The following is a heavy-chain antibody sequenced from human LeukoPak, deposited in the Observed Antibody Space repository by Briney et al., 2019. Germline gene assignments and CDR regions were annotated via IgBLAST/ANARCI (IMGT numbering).Heavy chain of an antibody. J-gene: IGHJ4*02. CDR3: ARGPTYQPIDF. V-gene: IGHV4-39*02. D-gene: IGHD2-2*01. CDR2: IHYSETT. Sequence: PSETLSLTCAVSGGSISSSNYYWGWIRQPPGKGLEWIASIHYSETTYYNPSLKSRVTISVDTSKNHFSLKLSSVTAADTAVYYCARGPTYQPIDFWGQGTLVTVSS. CDR1: GGSISSSNYY.